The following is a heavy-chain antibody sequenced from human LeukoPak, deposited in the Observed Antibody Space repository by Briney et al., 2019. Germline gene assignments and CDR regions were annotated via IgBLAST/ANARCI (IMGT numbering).Heavy chain of an antibody. D-gene: IGHD6-19*01. V-gene: IGHV3-23*01. CDR1: GFTFSSYA. Sequence: PGGSLRLSCAASGFTFSSYAMSWVRQAPGKGLEWVSAISGGGTSTYYADSVKGRFTISRDNSKNTQYLQMNSLRAEDTAVYYCARRPAVAAMGTNYYGMDVWGKGTTVTVSS. CDR2: ISGGGTST. J-gene: IGHJ6*04. CDR3: ARRPAVAAMGTNYYGMDV.